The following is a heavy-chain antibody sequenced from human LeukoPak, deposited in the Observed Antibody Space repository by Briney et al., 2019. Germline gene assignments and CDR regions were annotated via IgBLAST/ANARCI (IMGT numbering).Heavy chain of an antibody. CDR1: GFTFSSYE. Sequence: GGSLRLSCVASGFTFSSYEMNWVRQAPGKGLEWVSYISSSGSTIYYADSVKGRFTISRDNAKNSLYLQMNSLRAEDTAVYYCARALYLPENYYYYYGMDVWGKGTTVTVSS. CDR3: ARALYLPENYYYYYGMDV. D-gene: IGHD2-2*01. CDR2: ISSSGSTI. V-gene: IGHV3-48*03. J-gene: IGHJ6*04.